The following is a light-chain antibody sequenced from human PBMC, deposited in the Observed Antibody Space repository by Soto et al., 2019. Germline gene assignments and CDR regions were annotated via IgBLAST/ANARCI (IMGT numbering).Light chain of an antibody. CDR3: SSLSTTSTPIV. CDR1: SSDIGLYNY. CDR2: EVN. Sequence: QSVLSQPASMPGSPGQSITIPCTGASSDIGLYNYVSWYQHHPGKAPKLLISEVNVRPSGLSDRFSASKAGNTASLTISGLQPEDEAYYYCSSLSTTSTPIVFGSGTKATVL. J-gene: IGLJ1*01. V-gene: IGLV2-14*01.